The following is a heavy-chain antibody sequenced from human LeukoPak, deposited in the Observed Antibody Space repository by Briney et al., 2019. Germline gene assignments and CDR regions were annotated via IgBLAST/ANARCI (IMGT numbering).Heavy chain of an antibody. CDR3: GRDRKAFGGVIGLFDY. V-gene: IGHV1-2*06. CDR1: GYTFTGYY. CDR2: INPNSGGT. J-gene: IGHJ4*02. Sequence: ASVKVSCKASGYTFTGYYMHWVRQAPGQGLEWMGRINPNSGGTNYAQKFQGRVTMTRDTSISTAYMELSRLRSDDTAVYYCGRDRKAFGGVIGLFDYWGQGTLVTVSS. D-gene: IGHD3-16*02.